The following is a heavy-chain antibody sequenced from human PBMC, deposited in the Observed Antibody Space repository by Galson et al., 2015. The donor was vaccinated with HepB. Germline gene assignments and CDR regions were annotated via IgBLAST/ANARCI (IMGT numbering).Heavy chain of an antibody. D-gene: IGHD3-3*01. CDR3: ASSRDFWSGYYAVRDCYYYYGMDV. CDR2: ISGSGGST. Sequence: SLRLSCAASGFTFSSYAMSWVRQAPGKGLEWVSAISGSGGSTYYADSVKGRFTISRDNSKNTLYLQMNSLRAEDTAVYYCASSRDFWSGYYAVRDCYYYYGMDVWGQGTTVTVSS. V-gene: IGHV3-23*01. J-gene: IGHJ6*02. CDR1: GFTFSSYA.